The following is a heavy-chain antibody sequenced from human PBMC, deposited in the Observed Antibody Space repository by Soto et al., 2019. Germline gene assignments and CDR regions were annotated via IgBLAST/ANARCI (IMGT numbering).Heavy chain of an antibody. V-gene: IGHV3-11*06. D-gene: IGHD1-1*01. J-gene: IGHJ4*02. Sequence: GGSLRLSCAASGFTLSDHYVSWIRQAPGKGLEWIGYSSNSGSFTRYADSVKGRFSISRDNAKNSLFLQINSLRGDDTAIYYCVRSGDNYNLLDYWGQGTPVTISS. CDR3: VRSGDNYNLLDY. CDR1: GFTLSDHY. CDR2: SSNSGSFT.